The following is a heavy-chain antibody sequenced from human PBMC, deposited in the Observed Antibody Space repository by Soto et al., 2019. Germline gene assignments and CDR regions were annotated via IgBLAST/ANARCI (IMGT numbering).Heavy chain of an antibody. V-gene: IGHV4-59*12. Sequence: SETLSLTCTVSGGSISNYYWSWIRQPPGRGLEWIGHIFYSGSTNYNPALKSRVTISVDTSKNQFSLKLSSVTAADTAVYYCARANYIVVVKAATANWFDPWGQGTLVT. CDR2: IFYSGST. CDR3: ARANYIVVVKAATANWFDP. D-gene: IGHD2-2*01. J-gene: IGHJ5*02. CDR1: GGSISNYY.